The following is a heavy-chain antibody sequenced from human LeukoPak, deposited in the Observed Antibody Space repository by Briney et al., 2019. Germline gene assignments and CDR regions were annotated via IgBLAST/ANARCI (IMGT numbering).Heavy chain of an antibody. CDR1: GFTFSDYA. J-gene: IGHJ3*02. CDR3: AKVLRYCSGGDCYGAFDI. Sequence: GGSLRLSCAASGFTFSDYAMSWVRQAPGKRLEWVSTMGGGVDDTDYADAVRGRFTISRDNSKDTLYLQMNSLRVEDTAVYYCAKVLRYCSGGDCYGAFDIWGQGTMVTVS. CDR2: MGGGVDDT. D-gene: IGHD2-15*01. V-gene: IGHV3-23*01.